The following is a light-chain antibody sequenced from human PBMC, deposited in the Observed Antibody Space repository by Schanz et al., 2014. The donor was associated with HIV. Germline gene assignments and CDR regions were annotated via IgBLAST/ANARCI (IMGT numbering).Light chain of an antibody. CDR2: GAS. J-gene: IGKJ1*01. Sequence: EIVLTQSPGSLSLSPGGRATLSCGASQSVSSYLAWYQQKPGQAPRLLIYGASSRASGIPDRFSGSGSGTDFTLSISRLEPEDFAVYYCQQYGSSPTFGQGTKVEIK. CDR3: QQYGSSPT. CDR1: QSVSSY. V-gene: IGKV3-20*01.